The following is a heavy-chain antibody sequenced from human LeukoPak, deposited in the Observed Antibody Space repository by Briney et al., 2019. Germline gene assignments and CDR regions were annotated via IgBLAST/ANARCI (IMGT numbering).Heavy chain of an antibody. CDR3: AKLGSGYYFFDY. CDR2: ISYDGSNK. CDR1: GFTFSSYA. V-gene: IGHV3-30-3*02. J-gene: IGHJ4*02. Sequence: GGSLRLSCAASGFTFSSYAMHWVRQAPGKGLEWVAVISYDGSNKYYADSVKGRFTISRDNSKNTLYLQMNSLRAEDTAVYYCAKLGSGYYFFDYWGQGTLVTVSS. D-gene: IGHD3-3*01.